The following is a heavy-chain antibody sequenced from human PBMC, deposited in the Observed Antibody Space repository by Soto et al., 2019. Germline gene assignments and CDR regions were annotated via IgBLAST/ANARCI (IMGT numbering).Heavy chain of an antibody. CDR3: ARETTVRPSVSYYFDY. D-gene: IGHD2-8*01. CDR2: IIPIFGTA. J-gene: IGHJ4*02. V-gene: IGHV1-69*05. CDR1: GGTFSSYA. Sequence: QVQLVQSGAEVKKPGSSVKVSCKASGGTFSSYAISWVRQAPGQGLEWMGGIIPIFGTANYAQKFQGRVTITXXEXTXXADMELSSLRSEDMAVYYCARETTVRPSVSYYFDYWGQGTLVTVSS.